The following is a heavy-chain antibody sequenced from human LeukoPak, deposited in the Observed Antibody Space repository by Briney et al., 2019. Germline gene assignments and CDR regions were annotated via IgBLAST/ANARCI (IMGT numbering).Heavy chain of an antibody. V-gene: IGHV4-39*07. Sequence: SETLSLTCTVSGGSISSSSYYWGWIRQPPGKGLEWIGSIYYSGSTYYNPSLKSRVTISVDTSKNQFSLKLSSVTAADTAVYYCARVGGSGSYYRDGMNVWGQGTTVTVSS. CDR1: GGSISSSSYY. CDR2: IYYSGST. D-gene: IGHD3-10*01. CDR3: ARVGGSGSYYRDGMNV. J-gene: IGHJ6*02.